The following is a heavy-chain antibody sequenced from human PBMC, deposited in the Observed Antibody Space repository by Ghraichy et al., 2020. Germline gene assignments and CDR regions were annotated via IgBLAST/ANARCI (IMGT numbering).Heavy chain of an antibody. J-gene: IGHJ5*02. CDR3: AKMIGVRSGYPWDWFDP. V-gene: IGHV3-23*01. CDR2: ISGSGGST. Sequence: LSLTCAASGFTFSSYAMSWVRQAPGKGLEWVSAISGSGGSTYYADSVKGRFTISRDNSKNTLYLQMNSLRAEDTAVYYCAKMIGVRSGYPWDWFDPWGQGTLVTVSS. CDR1: GFTFSSYA. D-gene: IGHD3-22*01.